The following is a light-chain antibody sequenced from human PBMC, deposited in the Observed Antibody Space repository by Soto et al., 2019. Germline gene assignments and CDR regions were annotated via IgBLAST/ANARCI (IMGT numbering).Light chain of an antibody. J-gene: IGLJ1*01. Sequence: LAQPPSASGTPGQRATISCSGSSSYIGSKYVYWYQQLPGTAPKLLIYRNDQRPSRISDRFSGSKSGTSASLAISGLRSEDEADYYCAAWDDSLSGYVFGTGTKVTVL. CDR3: AAWDDSLSGYV. CDR2: RND. V-gene: IGLV1-47*01. CDR1: SSYIGSKY.